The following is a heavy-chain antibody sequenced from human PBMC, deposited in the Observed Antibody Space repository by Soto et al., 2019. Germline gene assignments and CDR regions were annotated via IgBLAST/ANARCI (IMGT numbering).Heavy chain of an antibody. D-gene: IGHD2-15*01. CDR1: GYPFIDYP. Sequence: AVKVSCNASGYPFIDYPIHWVRQAPGEGLEWVVWINIGNGNTESSQKFQCRVTITTDTSASTAYMELRSLTSEDTAVYYCAREPLCGGKCYDNYFDPWGQGTLVTVSS. CDR3: AREPLCGGKCYDNYFDP. J-gene: IGHJ5*02. V-gene: IGHV1-3*04. CDR2: INIGNGNT.